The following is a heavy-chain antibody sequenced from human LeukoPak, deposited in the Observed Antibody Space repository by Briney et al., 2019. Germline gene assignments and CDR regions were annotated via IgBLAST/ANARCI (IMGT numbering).Heavy chain of an antibody. D-gene: IGHD3-3*01. CDR2: INPSGGST. J-gene: IGHJ4*02. CDR3: AVGLWKSGHIDY. V-gene: IGHV1-46*01. Sequence: ASVKVSCTASGYTFTSYYMHWVRQAPGQGLEWMGIINPSGGSTSYAQKFQGRATMTRDTSTSTVYMELSSLRSEDTAVYYCAVGLWKSGHIDYWGQGTLVTVSS. CDR1: GYTFTSYY.